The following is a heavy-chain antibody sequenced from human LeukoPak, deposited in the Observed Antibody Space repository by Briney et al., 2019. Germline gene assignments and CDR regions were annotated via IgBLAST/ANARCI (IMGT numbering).Heavy chain of an antibody. CDR1: GFSFSKYS. CDR3: ARELPGGYTCDY. V-gene: IGHV3-48*01. J-gene: IGHJ4*02. D-gene: IGHD5-18*01. Sequence: GGSLRLSCAASGFSFSKYSMNWVRQAPGEGLEWISHISGDSNAISYADSVKGRFTISRDNARNSLFLQMNNMRPEDTAVYYCARELPGGYTCDYWGQGTLVTVSS. CDR2: ISGDSNAI.